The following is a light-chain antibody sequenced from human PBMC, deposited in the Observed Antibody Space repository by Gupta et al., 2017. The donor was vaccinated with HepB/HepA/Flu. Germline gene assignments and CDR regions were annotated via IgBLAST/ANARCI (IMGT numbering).Light chain of an antibody. V-gene: IGKV4-1*01. CDR2: WAS. J-gene: IGKJ1*01. CDR1: QSVLHSFNSKNY. Sequence: INCKSSQSVLHSFNSKNYLAWYQQQPGQPPKLLIYWASTRESGVPDRFSGSGSGTDFTLTISSLQAEDVAVYYWQQDYSMGTFGQGTKVEIK. CDR3: QQDYSMGT.